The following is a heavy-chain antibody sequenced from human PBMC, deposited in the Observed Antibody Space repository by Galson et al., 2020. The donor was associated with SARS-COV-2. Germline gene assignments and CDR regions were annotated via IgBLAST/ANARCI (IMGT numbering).Heavy chain of an antibody. J-gene: IGHJ4*02. CDR3: ARTTYYYGSGSYYSGGMDV. Sequence: KIGESLKISCKGSGYSITSYWIGWVRQMPGKGLEWMGIIYPGDSDTSYSPSFQGQVTISADKSISTAYLQWSSLKASDTAMYYCARTTYYYGSGSYYSGGMDVWGQGTLVTVSS. D-gene: IGHD3-10*01. V-gene: IGHV5-51*01. CDR1: GYSITSYW. CDR2: IYPGDSDT.